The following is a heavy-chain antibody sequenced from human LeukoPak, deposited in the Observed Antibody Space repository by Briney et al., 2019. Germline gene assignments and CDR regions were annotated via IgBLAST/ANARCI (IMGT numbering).Heavy chain of an antibody. CDR1: GFTFSSYW. CDR2: INHSGST. J-gene: IGHJ4*02. Sequence: GSLRLSCAASGFTFSSYWMSWIRQPPGKGLEWIGEINHSGSTNYNPSLKSRVTISVDTSKNQFSLKLSSVTAADTAVYYCAREGRYFDWLPPRFDYWGQGTLVTVSS. CDR3: AREGRYFDWLPPRFDY. V-gene: IGHV4-34*01. D-gene: IGHD3-9*01.